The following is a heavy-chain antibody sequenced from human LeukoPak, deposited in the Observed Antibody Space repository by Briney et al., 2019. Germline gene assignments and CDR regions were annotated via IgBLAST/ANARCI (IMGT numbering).Heavy chain of an antibody. CDR2: ISGSGGST. CDR3: ARRSGSSAYYSPFDY. D-gene: IGHD3-22*01. Sequence: GGSLRLSCAASGFTFSSYAMSWVRQAPEKGLEWVSIISGSGGSTYNADSVKGRFTLSRDNSKNTLYLQMNSLRAEDTAVYFCARRSGSSAYYSPFDYWGQGTLVTVSS. V-gene: IGHV3-23*01. CDR1: GFTFSSYA. J-gene: IGHJ4*02.